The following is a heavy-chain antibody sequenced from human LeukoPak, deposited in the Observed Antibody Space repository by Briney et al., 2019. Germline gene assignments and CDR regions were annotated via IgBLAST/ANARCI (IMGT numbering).Heavy chain of an antibody. CDR3: ARGPGIAARPRGYYFDY. V-gene: IGHV1-69*05. J-gene: IGHJ4*02. D-gene: IGHD6-6*01. CDR1: GGTFSSYA. CDR2: IIPIFGTA. Sequence: GASVKVSCKASGGTFSSYAISWVRQAPGQGLEWMGGIIPIFGTANYAQKFQGRVTITTDESTSTAYMELSSLRSEDTVVYYCARGPGIAARPRGYYFDYWGQGTLVTVSS.